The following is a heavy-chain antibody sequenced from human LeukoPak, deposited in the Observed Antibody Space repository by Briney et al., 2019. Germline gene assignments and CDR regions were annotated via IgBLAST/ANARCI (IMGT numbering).Heavy chain of an antibody. Sequence: PSGAPSLPRPVSGGSLNKHHWGLIRPPPGKGPGWIGYIYYSGSTDYNPSLESRVTISIDTSKNQFSLKLNSVTAADTAVYYCARGYVSAGMLAPWGQGTLVTVSS. J-gene: IGHJ5*02. V-gene: IGHV4-59*11. CDR1: GGSLNKHH. D-gene: IGHD2-2*01. CDR3: ARGYVSAGMLAP. CDR2: IYYSGST.